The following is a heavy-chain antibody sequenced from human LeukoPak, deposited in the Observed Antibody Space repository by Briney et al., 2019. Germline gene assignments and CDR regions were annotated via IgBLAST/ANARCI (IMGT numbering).Heavy chain of an antibody. V-gene: IGHV1-46*01. J-gene: IGHJ4*02. Sequence: ASVKVSCKASGYSFTSHYMHWVRQAPGQGLEWMGIIYPSGDTTTYAQKFQGRVTMTRDTSTSTVYMELSSLRSEDTAVYYCARGRGLAVAAKYYFDYRGQGTLVTVSS. CDR1: GYSFTSHY. CDR3: ARGRGLAVAAKYYFDY. CDR2: IYPSGDTT. D-gene: IGHD6-19*01.